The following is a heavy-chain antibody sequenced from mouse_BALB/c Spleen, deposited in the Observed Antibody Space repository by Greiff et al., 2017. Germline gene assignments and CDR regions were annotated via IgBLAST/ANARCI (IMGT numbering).Heavy chain of an antibody. Sequence: EVHLVESGGGLVQPGGSLKLSCAASGFTFSSYGMSWVRQTPDKRLELVATINSNGGSTYYPDSVKGRFTISRDNAKSTLYLQMSSLKSEDTAMYYCARVPSCDYWGQGTTLTVSS. CDR2: INSNGGST. CDR3: ARVPSCDY. CDR1: GFTFSSYG. V-gene: IGHV5-6-3*01. J-gene: IGHJ2*01.